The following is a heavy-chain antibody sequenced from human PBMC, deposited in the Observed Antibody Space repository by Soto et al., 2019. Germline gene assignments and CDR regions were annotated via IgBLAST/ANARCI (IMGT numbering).Heavy chain of an antibody. Sequence: SETLSLTCTVSGGSMSTYSWSWIRQPAGKGLEWIGRIFASGSTNYNPSLKSRLTISVDTSKNQFSLRLSSVTAADTAVYYCAVLGEFPSYYYGMNVWGQGTTVTVSS. D-gene: IGHD3-10*01. V-gene: IGHV4-4*07. CDR1: GGSMSTYS. CDR3: AVLGEFPSYYYGMNV. CDR2: IFASGST. J-gene: IGHJ6*02.